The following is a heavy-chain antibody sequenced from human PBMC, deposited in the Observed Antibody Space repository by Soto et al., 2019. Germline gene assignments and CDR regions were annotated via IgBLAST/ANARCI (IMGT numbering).Heavy chain of an antibody. Sequence: SGPTLVNPTQTLTLTCTFSGFSLSTSGMCVSWIRQPPGKALEWLALIDWDDDKYYSTSLKTRLTISKDTSKNQVLLTMTNMEPVDTDTYYCARIPVVVAASYYYYYGMYVWGRGTTVTVSS. CDR2: IDWDDDK. CDR3: ARIPVVVAASYYYYYGMYV. J-gene: IGHJ6*02. V-gene: IGHV2-70*01. D-gene: IGHD2-2*01. CDR1: GFSLSTSGMC.